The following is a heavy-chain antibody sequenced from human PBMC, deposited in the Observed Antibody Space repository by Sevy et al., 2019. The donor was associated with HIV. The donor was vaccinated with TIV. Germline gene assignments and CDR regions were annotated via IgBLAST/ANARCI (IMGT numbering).Heavy chain of an antibody. CDR1: GFTFSSYP. Sequence: GGSLRLSCSASGFTFSSYPMHWVRQAPGKGLEYVSLISGNGGSTYYADSVKGRFTISRDNFKKTLYLQMSSLRAEDTAVYYCARGSAVLSATIWDGFDYWGQGTLVTVSS. J-gene: IGHJ4*02. CDR3: ARGSAVLSATIWDGFDY. D-gene: IGHD2-2*02. V-gene: IGHV3-64D*06. CDR2: ISGNGGST.